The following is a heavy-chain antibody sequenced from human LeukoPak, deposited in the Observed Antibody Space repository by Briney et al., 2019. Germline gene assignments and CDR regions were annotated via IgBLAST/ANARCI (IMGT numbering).Heavy chain of an antibody. V-gene: IGHV4-61*08. CDR3: ARQTTVLNWFDP. J-gene: IGHJ5*02. CDR2: IYYSGST. D-gene: IGHD4-17*01. CDR1: GGSISSGGYY. Sequence: SETLSLTCTVSGGSISSGGYYWSWIRQHPGKGLEWIGYIYYSGSTNYNPSLKSRVTISVDTSKNQSSLKLSSVTAADTAVYYCARQTTVLNWFDPWGQGTLVTVSS.